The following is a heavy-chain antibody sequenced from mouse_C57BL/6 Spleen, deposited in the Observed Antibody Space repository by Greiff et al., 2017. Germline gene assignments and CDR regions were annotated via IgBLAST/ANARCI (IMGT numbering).Heavy chain of an antibody. CDR3: ARDYGSSYRFDY. CDR1: GYTFTSYW. J-gene: IGHJ2*01. D-gene: IGHD1-1*01. V-gene: IGHV1-69*01. Sequence: QVQLQQPGAELVMPGASVKLSCKASGYTFTSYWMPWVKQRPGQGLEWIGEIDPSDSYTNYNQKFKGKSTLTVDNSSSTAYMQLSSLTSEDSAVYYCARDYGSSYRFDYWGQGTTLTVSS. CDR2: IDPSDSYT.